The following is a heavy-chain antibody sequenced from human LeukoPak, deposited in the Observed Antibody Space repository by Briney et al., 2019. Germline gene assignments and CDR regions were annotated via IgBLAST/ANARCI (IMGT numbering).Heavy chain of an antibody. CDR1: GFTFSSYS. CDR3: ARVLTYDFWSGTRPHYYYYGVDV. D-gene: IGHD3-3*01. Sequence: GGSLRLSCAASGFTFSSYSMNWVRQAPGKGLEWVSSISSSSSYIYYADSVKGRFTISRDNAKNLLYLQMNSLRAEDTAVYYCARVLTYDFWSGTRPHYYYYGVDVWGQGTTVTVSS. V-gene: IGHV3-21*01. CDR2: ISSSSSYI. J-gene: IGHJ6*02.